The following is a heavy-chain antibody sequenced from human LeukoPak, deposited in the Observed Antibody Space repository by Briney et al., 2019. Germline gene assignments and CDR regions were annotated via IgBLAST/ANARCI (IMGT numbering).Heavy chain of an antibody. V-gene: IGHV4-31*03. J-gene: IGHJ5*02. CDR3: ARGLGDSSGYDP. D-gene: IGHD3-22*01. CDR1: GSSISSGGYY. CDR2: IYYSGST. Sequence: SETLSLTCTVSGSSISSGGYYWSWIRQHPGKGLEWIGYIYYSGSTYYNPSLKSRVTISVDTSKNQFSLKLSSVTAADTAVYYCARGLGDSSGYDPWGQGTLVTVSS.